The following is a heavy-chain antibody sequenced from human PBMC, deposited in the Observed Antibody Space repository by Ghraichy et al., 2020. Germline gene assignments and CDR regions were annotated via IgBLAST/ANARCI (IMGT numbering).Heavy chain of an antibody. J-gene: IGHJ4*02. Sequence: LSLTCAASGFTFSGRGMHWVRQAPGQGLLWVSHIKNDGSATRYADSVKGRFTISRGNAQNTLYLQMSSLRAEDTAMYFCTSAAYASGAKIDYWGQGTLVTVSS. CDR3: TSAAYASGAKIDY. D-gene: IGHD3-10*01. CDR2: IKNDGSAT. CDR1: GFTFSGRG. V-gene: IGHV3-74*01.